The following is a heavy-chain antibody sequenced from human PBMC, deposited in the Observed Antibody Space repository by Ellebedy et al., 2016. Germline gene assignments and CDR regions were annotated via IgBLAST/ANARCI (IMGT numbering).Heavy chain of an antibody. CDR3: AKERGGSYGGIYYYYYMDV. CDR2: ISGSGGST. J-gene: IGHJ6*03. V-gene: IGHV3-23*01. Sequence: GESLKISXAASGFTFSSYSMNWVRQAPGKGLEWVSAISGSGGSTYYADSVKGRFTISRDNSKNTLYLQMNSLRAEDTAVYYCAKERGGSYGGIYYYYYMDVWGKGTTVTVSS. D-gene: IGHD1-26*01. CDR1: GFTFSSYS.